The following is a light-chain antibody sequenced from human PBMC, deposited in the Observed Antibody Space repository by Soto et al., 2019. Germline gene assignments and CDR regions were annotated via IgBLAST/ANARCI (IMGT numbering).Light chain of an antibody. CDR3: QQYSSSPLT. J-gene: IGKJ4*01. CDR2: GAS. Sequence: EMVLTQSPGTLSLSPGERASLSCRASHSIDSNYLAWYQQKAGQAPRLLIYGASSRATGIPDRFSGSGSGTDFTLTISRLEPEDFAVYCCQQYSSSPLTFGGGTKVDIK. V-gene: IGKV3-20*01. CDR1: HSIDSNY.